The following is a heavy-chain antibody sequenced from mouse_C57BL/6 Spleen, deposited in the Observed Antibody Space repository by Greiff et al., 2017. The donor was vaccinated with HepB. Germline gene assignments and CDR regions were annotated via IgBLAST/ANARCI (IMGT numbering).Heavy chain of an antibody. J-gene: IGHJ4*01. Sequence: VQLQQSGPELVKPGASVKISCKASGYAFSSSWMNWVKQRPGKGLEGIGRIYPGDGDTNYNGKFKGKATLTADKSSSTASMQLSSLTSEDSAVYFCTRGGDYYGSGAMDYWGQGTSVTVSS. D-gene: IGHD1-1*01. V-gene: IGHV1-82*01. CDR1: GYAFSSSW. CDR2: IYPGDGDT. CDR3: TRGGDYYGSGAMDY.